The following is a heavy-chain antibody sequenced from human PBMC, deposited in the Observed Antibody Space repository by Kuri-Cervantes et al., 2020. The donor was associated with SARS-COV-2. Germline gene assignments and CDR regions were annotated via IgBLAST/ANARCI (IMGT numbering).Heavy chain of an antibody. J-gene: IGHJ3*02. V-gene: IGHV3-9*01. Sequence: LSLTCAASGFTVSSNYMSWVRQAPGKGLEWVSGISWNSGSIGYADSVKGRFTISRDNAKNSLYLQMNSLRAEDTALYYCAKDMTYCSSTSCYTHDAFDIWGQGTMVTVSS. CDR1: GFTVSSNY. CDR3: AKDMTYCSSTSCYTHDAFDI. CDR2: ISWNSGSI. D-gene: IGHD2-2*02.